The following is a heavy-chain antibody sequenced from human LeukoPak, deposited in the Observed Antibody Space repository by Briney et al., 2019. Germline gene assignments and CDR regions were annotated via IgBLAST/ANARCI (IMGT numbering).Heavy chain of an antibody. CDR2: ISSSGSTI. CDR1: GFTFNSYE. D-gene: IGHD6-19*01. CDR3: ARMYSSGGFDY. Sequence: TGGSLRLSCAASGFTFNSYEMNWVRQAPGKGLEWVSYISSSGSTIYYADSVKGRFTISRDNAKNSLYLQMNSLRAEDTAVYYCARMYSSGGFDYWGQGTLITVSS. V-gene: IGHV3-48*03. J-gene: IGHJ4*02.